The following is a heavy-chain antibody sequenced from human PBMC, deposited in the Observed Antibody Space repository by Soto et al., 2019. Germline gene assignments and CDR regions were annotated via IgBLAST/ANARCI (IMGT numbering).Heavy chain of an antibody. J-gene: IGHJ6*02. CDR1: GGTLSYYG. Sequence: QVQLVQSGAEVKKPGSSVKVSCKASGGTLSYYGVSWVRQAPGQGLEWLGGIIPVFGTANYAHKFQGRLTITADESTSTVYMDVSSLRSEDTAVYYCARGDATKIIVTTYYGMDVWGQGTTVTVSS. D-gene: IGHD4-17*01. V-gene: IGHV1-69*12. CDR3: ARGDATKIIVTTYYGMDV. CDR2: IIPVFGTA.